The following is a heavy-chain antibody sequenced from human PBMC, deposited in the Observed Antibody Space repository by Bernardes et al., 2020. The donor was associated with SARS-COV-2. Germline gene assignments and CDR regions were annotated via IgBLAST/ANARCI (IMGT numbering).Heavy chain of an antibody. CDR2: INDSGST. Sequence: SDTLSLTCAVYSGSFSGYYWSWIRQTPGKGLQWMGEINDSGSTKYNPALKSRVTISVDPSKNQFSLKLNSVTAADTAVYYCARGSAAVVSHFMLLFANWYFDLWGRGTLVTVSS. V-gene: IGHV4-34*01. CDR1: SGSFSGYY. CDR3: ARGSAAVVSHFMLLFANWYFDL. J-gene: IGHJ2*01. D-gene: IGHD2-15*01.